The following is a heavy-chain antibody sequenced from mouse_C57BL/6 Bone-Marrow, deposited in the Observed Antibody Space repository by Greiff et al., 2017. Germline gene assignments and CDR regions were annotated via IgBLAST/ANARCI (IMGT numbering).Heavy chain of an antibody. CDR3: ARRGDYGEFAY. J-gene: IGHJ3*01. D-gene: IGHD1-1*01. V-gene: IGHV5-2*01. CDR2: INSDGGST. CDR1: EYEFPSHD. Sequence: EVQLMESGGGLVQPGESLKLSCESNEYEFPSHDMSWVRKTQEKRLQLVAAINSDGGSTYYPDTMERRFIISRDTTKKTLYLQMSSLRAEDTALYYCARRGDYGEFAYWGQGTRVTVSA.